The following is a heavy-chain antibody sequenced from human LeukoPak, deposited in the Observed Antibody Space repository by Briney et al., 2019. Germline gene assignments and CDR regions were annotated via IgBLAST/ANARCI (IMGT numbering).Heavy chain of an antibody. CDR3: ARDRRAAAGTTLFDY. CDR1: GGSISSSSYY. Sequence: SETLSLTCTVSGGSISSSSYYWGWIRQPPGKGLEWIGTIYYSGSTYYNPSLKSRVTISVDTSKNQFSLKLSSVTAADTAVYYCARDRRAAAGTTLFDYWGQGTLVTVSS. D-gene: IGHD6-13*01. V-gene: IGHV4-39*02. J-gene: IGHJ4*02. CDR2: IYYSGST.